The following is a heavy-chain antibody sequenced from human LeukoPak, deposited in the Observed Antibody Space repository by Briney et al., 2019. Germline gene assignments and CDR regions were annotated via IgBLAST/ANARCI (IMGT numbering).Heavy chain of an antibody. CDR3: ARVGGMEPGLFNYYYYYMDV. D-gene: IGHD3-16*01. J-gene: IGHJ6*03. CDR1: GFTFSSYS. Sequence: GGSLRLSCAASGFTFSSYSMNWVRQAPGKGLEWVSYISSSSSTIYYADSVKGRFTISRDNAKNSLYLQMNSLRAEDTAVYYCARVGGMEPGLFNYYYYYMDVWGKGTTVTVSS. V-gene: IGHV3-48*04. CDR2: ISSSSSTI.